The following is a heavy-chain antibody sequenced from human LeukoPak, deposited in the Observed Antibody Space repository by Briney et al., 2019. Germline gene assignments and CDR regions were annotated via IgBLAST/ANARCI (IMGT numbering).Heavy chain of an antibody. V-gene: IGHV3-30*18. D-gene: IGHD4-17*01. J-gene: IGHJ4*02. CDR2: ISYDGSNK. CDR3: AKISADRLTTRYFDY. CDR1: GFTFSSYG. Sequence: GGSLRLSCAASGFTFSSYGMHWVRQAPGKGLEWVAVISYDGSNKYYADSVKGRFTISRDNSKNTLYLQMNSLRAEDTAVYYCAKISADRLTTRYFDYWGQGTLVTVSS.